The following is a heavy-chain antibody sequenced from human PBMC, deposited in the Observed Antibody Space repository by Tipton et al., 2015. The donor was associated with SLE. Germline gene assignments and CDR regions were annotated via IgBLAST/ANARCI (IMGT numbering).Heavy chain of an antibody. D-gene: IGHD5-24*01. Sequence: TLSLTCVVYGGSFSGYYWSWIRQPPGKGLEWIGEINHSGSTNYNPSPKSRVTISVDTSKNQFSLKLSSVTAADTAVYYCARDQEMASGENRFDPWGQGTLVTVSS. J-gene: IGHJ5*02. CDR1: GGSFSGYY. CDR2: INHSGST. V-gene: IGHV4-34*01. CDR3: ARDQEMASGENRFDP.